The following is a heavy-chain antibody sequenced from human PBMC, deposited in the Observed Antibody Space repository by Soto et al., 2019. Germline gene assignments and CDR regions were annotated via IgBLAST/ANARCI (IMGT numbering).Heavy chain of an antibody. J-gene: IGHJ4*02. V-gene: IGHV3-23*01. CDR2: ISGSGGST. Sequence: EVQLLESGGGLVQPGGSLRLSCAASGFTFSSYAMSWVRQAPGKGLEWVSAISGSGGSTYYADSVKGRFTISRDNSKNTLYLQMTSLRAEDTAVYYCAKIDLGLLWFGGVGYWGQGTLVTVSS. CDR3: AKIDLGLLWFGGVGY. CDR1: GFTFSSYA. D-gene: IGHD3-10*01.